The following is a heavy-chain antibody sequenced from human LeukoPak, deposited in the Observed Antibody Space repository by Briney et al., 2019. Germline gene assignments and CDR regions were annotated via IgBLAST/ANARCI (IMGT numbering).Heavy chain of an antibody. CDR2: ISSSSSYI. CDR3: ARVPDPHYYDYVSGAFDI. CDR1: GFTFSSYS. J-gene: IGHJ3*02. Sequence: PGGSLRLSCAASGFTFSSYSMNWVRQAPGKGLEWVSSISSSSSYIYYADSVKGRFTISRDNAKNSLYLQMNSLRAEDTAVYYCARVPDPHYYDYVSGAFDIWGQGTMVTVSS. V-gene: IGHV3-21*01. D-gene: IGHD3-16*01.